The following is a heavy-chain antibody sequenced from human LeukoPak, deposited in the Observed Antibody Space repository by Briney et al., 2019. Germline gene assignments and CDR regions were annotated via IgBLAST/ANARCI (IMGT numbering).Heavy chain of an antibody. CDR1: GYSFTNYW. V-gene: IGHV5-51*01. CDR3: ARRTSANWFDP. J-gene: IGHJ5*02. Sequence: GESLKISCKGSGYSFTNYWIGWVRQMLGKGLEWMGIIYPGDSDTRYSPSFQGQATISADKSISTAYLQWSSLKASDTAIYFCARRTSANWFDPWGQGTLVTVSS. CDR2: IYPGDSDT. D-gene: IGHD1-7*01.